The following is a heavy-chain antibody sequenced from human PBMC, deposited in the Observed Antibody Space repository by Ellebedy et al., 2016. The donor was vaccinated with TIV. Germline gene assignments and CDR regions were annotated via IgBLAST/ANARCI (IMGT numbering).Heavy chain of an antibody. V-gene: IGHV3-23*01. CDR3: ARLPTVRKTREVCWFDA. CDR2: ISGSGMGLYT. Sequence: GESLKISCAASGFTFSNNAMTWVRQAPGKGLEWVAVISGSGMGLYTYYADFVKGRFTVSRDDSKNILYLQMNSLRDDDMAVYYFARLPTVRKTREVCWFDAWGRGTLVTVSS. D-gene: IGHD2-8*01. CDR1: GFTFSNNA. J-gene: IGHJ5*02.